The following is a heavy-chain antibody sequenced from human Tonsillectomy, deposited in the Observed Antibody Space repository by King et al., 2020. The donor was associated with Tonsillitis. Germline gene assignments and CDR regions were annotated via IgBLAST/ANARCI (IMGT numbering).Heavy chain of an antibody. D-gene: IGHD1-26*01. V-gene: IGHV3-30*03. J-gene: IGHJ4*02. CDR1: GFTFTTYG. CDR3: ARGDGTLSDY. CDR2: MSDDGSKK. Sequence: VQLVESGGGVVQPGRSLRLSCAASGFTFTTYGMHWVRQAPGKGLEWVAVMSDDGSKKHYTDSVKGRFTLSRDNSKNTLYLQMNSLTTEDTAVYYRARGDGTLSDYWGQGTLVTVSS.